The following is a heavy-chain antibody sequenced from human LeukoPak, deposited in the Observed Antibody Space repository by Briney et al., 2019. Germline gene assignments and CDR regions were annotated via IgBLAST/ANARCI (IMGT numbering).Heavy chain of an antibody. D-gene: IGHD1-14*01. J-gene: IGHJ3*01. V-gene: IGHV3-15*01. Sequence: PGGSLRLSCIASGFSFSDAWMTWVRQAPGQGLDWDGRINARGAGGATQYAEPVEGRFTISRDDAKNTLYLQMNSLTTEDTGVYYCTTAEDGLWGQGTMVTVSS. CDR1: GFSFSDAW. CDR3: TTAEDGL. CDR2: INARGAGGAT.